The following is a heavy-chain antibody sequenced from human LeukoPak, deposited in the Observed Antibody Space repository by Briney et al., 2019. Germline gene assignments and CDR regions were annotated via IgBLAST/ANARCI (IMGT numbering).Heavy chain of an antibody. V-gene: IGHV3-23*01. CDR3: AKGGWSGSPLNWFDP. Sequence: GGSLRLSYAASGFTFSSYGTSWVRQAPGKGLEWVSCIIGSGSNTYYADSVKGRFTISKDNSKNTLFLQMTSLAAEDTAVYYCAKGGWSGSPLNWFDPWGQGTLVTVFS. CDR1: GFTFSSYG. CDR2: IIGSGSNT. D-gene: IGHD3-3*01. J-gene: IGHJ5*02.